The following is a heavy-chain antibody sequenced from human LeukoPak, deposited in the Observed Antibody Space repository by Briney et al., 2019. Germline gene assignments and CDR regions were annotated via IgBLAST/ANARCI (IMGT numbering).Heavy chain of an antibody. Sequence: ASVKVSCKASGYTFTGYYMHWVRQAPGQGLEWMGWINPNSGGTNYARKFQGRVTMTRDTSISTAYMELSRLRSDDTAVYYCARVPCGRVWGSYPDWGQGTLVTVSS. CDR2: INPNSGGT. V-gene: IGHV1-2*02. D-gene: IGHD3-16*02. CDR1: GYTFTGYY. J-gene: IGHJ4*02. CDR3: ARVPCGRVWGSYPD.